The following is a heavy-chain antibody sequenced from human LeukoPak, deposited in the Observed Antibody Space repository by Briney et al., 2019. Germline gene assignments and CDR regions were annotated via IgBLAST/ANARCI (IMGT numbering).Heavy chain of an antibody. CDR1: GFTFSTSP. CDR3: ARLDSSGYYGY. V-gene: IGHV3-30-3*01. D-gene: IGHD3-22*01. CDR2: ISFDGSNK. J-gene: IGHJ4*02. Sequence: GRSLRLSCAASGFTFSTSPIHWVRQAPGKGLEWVALISFDGSNKYYADSVKGRFTISRDNSKNSLYLQMNSLRAEDTAVYYCARLDSSGYYGYWGQGTLVTVSS.